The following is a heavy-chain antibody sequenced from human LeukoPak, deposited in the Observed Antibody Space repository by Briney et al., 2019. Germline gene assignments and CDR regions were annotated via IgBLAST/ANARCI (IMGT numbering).Heavy chain of an antibody. D-gene: IGHD3-10*01. CDR3: ASGVESSYYYGSGSYWD. CDR1: GFTFSSYS. V-gene: IGHV3-21*01. Sequence: GGSLRLSCAASGFTFSSYSMNWVRQAPGKGLEWVSSISNSSSYIYYADSVKGRFTISRDNAKNSLYLQMNSLRAEDTAVYYCASGVESSYYYGSGSYWDWGQGTLVTVSS. J-gene: IGHJ4*02. CDR2: ISNSSSYI.